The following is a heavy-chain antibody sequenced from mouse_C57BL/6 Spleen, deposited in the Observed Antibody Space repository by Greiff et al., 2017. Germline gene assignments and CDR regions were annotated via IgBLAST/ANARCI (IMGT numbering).Heavy chain of an antibody. V-gene: IGHV5-9-1*02. J-gene: IGHJ4*01. CDR2: ISSGGDYI. CDR1: GFTFSSYA. Sequence: EVNVVESGEGLVKPGGSLKLSCAASGFTFSSYAMSWVRQTPEKRLEWVAYISSGGDYIYYADTVKGRFTISRDNARNTLYLQMSSLKSEDTAMYYCTREDYYGSSLYAMDYWGQGTSVTVSS. D-gene: IGHD1-1*01. CDR3: TREDYYGSSLYAMDY.